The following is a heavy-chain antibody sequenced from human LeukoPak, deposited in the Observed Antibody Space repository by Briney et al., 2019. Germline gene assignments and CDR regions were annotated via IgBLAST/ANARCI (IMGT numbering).Heavy chain of an antibody. D-gene: IGHD6-19*01. CDR3: ARHKSVAGIAVAGLDY. J-gene: IGHJ4*02. Sequence: PSETLSLTCTVSGGSISSGGYYWSWIRQHPGKGLEWIGYIYYSGSTNYNPSLKSRVTISVDTSKNQFSLKLSSVTAADTAVYYCARHKSVAGIAVAGLDYWGQGTLVTVSS. CDR1: GGSISSGGYY. CDR2: IYYSGST. V-gene: IGHV4-61*08.